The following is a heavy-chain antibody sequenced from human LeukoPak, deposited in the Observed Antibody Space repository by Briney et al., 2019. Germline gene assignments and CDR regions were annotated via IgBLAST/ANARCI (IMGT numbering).Heavy chain of an antibody. CDR3: ARRRDIVATIQPRDAFDT. V-gene: IGHV6-1*01. J-gene: IGHJ3*02. CDR2: TYYRSKWYN. D-gene: IGHD5-12*01. Sequence: SQTLSLTCAISGDSVSSNSAAWNWIRQSPSRGLEWLGRTYYRSKWYNDYAVSVKSRITINPDTSKNQFSLKLSSVTAADTAVYYCARRRDIVATIQPRDAFDTWGQGTMVTVSS. CDR1: GDSVSSNSAA.